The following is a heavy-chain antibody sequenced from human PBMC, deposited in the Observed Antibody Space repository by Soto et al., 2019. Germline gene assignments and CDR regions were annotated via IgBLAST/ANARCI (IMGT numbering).Heavy chain of an antibody. CDR3: ARYIPGVRYYGMDV. Sequence: GGSLRLSCAASGFTFSGYAMNWVLQAPGKGLEWVSLIGESGTPTYYADSVKGRFTISRDNSGNTLFLEMYSLRAEDTAVYYCARYIPGVRYYGMDVWGQGTTVTVSS. CDR2: IGESGTPT. CDR1: GFTFSGYA. V-gene: IGHV3-23*01. D-gene: IGHD2-2*01. J-gene: IGHJ6*02.